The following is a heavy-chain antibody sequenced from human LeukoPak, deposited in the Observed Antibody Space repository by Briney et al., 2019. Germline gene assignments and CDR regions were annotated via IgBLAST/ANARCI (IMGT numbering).Heavy chain of an antibody. CDR1: GFTFSSYS. CDR2: ISSSSSYI. Sequence: GGSLRLSCAASGFTFSSYSMNWVRQAPGKGLEWVSSISSSSSYIYYADSVKGRFTISRDNAKNSLYLQMNSLRAEDTAVYYYARGGRWYYYDSSGYYLFDYWGQGTLVTVSS. CDR3: ARGGRWYYYDSSGYYLFDY. J-gene: IGHJ4*02. V-gene: IGHV3-21*01. D-gene: IGHD3-22*01.